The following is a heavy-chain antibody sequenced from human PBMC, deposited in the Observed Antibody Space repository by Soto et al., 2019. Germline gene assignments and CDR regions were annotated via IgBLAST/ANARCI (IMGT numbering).Heavy chain of an antibody. Sequence: ETLSLTCTVSGGSVSSNSYSWGWIRQSPGKGLEWVSSISSSSSYISYADSVKGRFTISRDNAKNSLYLQMNSLRAEDTAVYYCARVVDYYDPYNYHGIDVWGQGTTVTVSS. D-gene: IGHD3-22*01. J-gene: IGHJ6*02. V-gene: IGHV3-21*01. CDR1: GGSVSSNSYS. CDR3: ARVVDYYDPYNYHGIDV. CDR2: ISSSSSYI.